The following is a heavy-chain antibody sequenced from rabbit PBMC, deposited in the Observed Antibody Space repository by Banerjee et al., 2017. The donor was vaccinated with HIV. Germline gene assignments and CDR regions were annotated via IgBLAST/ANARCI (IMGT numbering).Heavy chain of an antibody. J-gene: IGHJ4*01. CDR1: GFSFSSNYY. V-gene: IGHV1S40*01. Sequence: QSLEESGGDLVKPGASLTLTCTASGFSFSSNYYMCWVRQAPGKGLEWIACIYAGSSGYTYYANWAKGRFTISKTSSTTVTLQMTSLTAAVTATYFCARDLPISGGYSFDLWGPGTLVTVS. CDR2: IYAGSSGYT. CDR3: ARDLPISGGYSFDL. D-gene: IGHD1-1*01.